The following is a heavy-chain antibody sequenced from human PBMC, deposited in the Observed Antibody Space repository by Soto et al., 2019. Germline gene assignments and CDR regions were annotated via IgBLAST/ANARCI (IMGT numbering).Heavy chain of an antibody. D-gene: IGHD3-16*02. CDR1: GGSISSSSYY. CDR3: ARHAKNYDYVWGSYRHGYYYYGMDV. CDR2: IYYSGST. Sequence: PSETLSLTCTVSGGSISSSSYYWGWIRQPPGKGLEWIGSIYYSGSTYYNPSLKSRVTISVDTSKNQFSLKLSSVTAADTAVYYCARHAKNYDYVWGSYRHGYYYYGMDVWGQGTTVT. J-gene: IGHJ6*02. V-gene: IGHV4-39*01.